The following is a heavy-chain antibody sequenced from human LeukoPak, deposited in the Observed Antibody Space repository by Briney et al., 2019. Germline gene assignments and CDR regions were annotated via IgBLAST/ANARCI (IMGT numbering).Heavy chain of an antibody. D-gene: IGHD3-10*01. CDR1: GFTFSSYW. CDR2: IKQDGSEK. J-gene: IGHJ4*02. CDR3: ASLMGYYGSGSYFPPFDY. V-gene: IGHV3-7*01. Sequence: PGGSLRLSCAASGFTFSSYWMSWVRQAPGKGLEWVANIKQDGSEKYYVDSVKGRFTISRDNAKNSLYLQMNSLRAEDTAVYCCASLMGYYGSGSYFPPFDYWGQGTLVTVSS.